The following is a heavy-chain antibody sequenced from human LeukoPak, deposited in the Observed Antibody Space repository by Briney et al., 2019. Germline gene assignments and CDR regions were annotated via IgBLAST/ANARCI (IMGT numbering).Heavy chain of an antibody. CDR3: ARDNVGAFDY. J-gene: IGHJ4*02. V-gene: IGHV3-21*01. Sequence: GGSLRLSCAASGFTFSSYSMNWVRQAPGKGLEWVSSISSSSSYIYYADSVKGRFTISRDNAKNSPYLQMNSLRAEDTAVYYCARDNVGAFDYWGQGTLVSVSS. CDR2: ISSSSSYI. D-gene: IGHD1-26*01. CDR1: GFTFSSYS.